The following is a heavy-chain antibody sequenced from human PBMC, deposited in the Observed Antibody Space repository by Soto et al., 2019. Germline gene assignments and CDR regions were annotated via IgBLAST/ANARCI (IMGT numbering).Heavy chain of an antibody. D-gene: IGHD3-22*01. Sequence: GGSLRLSCAASGFTFKTYPMSWVRQTPGKGLEWVSAIGGGGFDTYYADSVKGRFTISRDNSKNTLYLQTNRLRAEDTAVYYCARHDDSSGYFTDFDYWGQGTLVTVS. CDR2: IGGGGFDT. CDR3: ARHDDSSGYFTDFDY. V-gene: IGHV3-23*01. CDR1: GFTFKTYP. J-gene: IGHJ4*02.